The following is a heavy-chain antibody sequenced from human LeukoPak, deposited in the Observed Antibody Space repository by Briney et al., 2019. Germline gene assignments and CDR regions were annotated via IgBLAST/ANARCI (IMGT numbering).Heavy chain of an antibody. CDR1: GYSFPIYW. CDR2: IYPGDSDT. CDR3: ARGRGTGSPIGPRYFDL. V-gene: IGHV5-51*01. D-gene: IGHD3-10*01. J-gene: IGHJ2*01. Sequence: GESLEISCKGSGYSFPIYWIAWVRQLPGKGLEWMGIIYPGDSDTRYSPSFQSQITISADKSISTAFLRWTSLKASDTAIYYCARGRGTGSPIGPRYFDLWGRGTLVTVSS.